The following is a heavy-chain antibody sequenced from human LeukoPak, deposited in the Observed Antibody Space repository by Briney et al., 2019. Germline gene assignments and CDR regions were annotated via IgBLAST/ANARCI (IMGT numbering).Heavy chain of an antibody. Sequence: PSETLSLTCAVSGGSTSSGGYSWSWIRQPPGKGLEWIGYIYHSGSTYYNPSLKSRVTISVDRSKNQFSLKLSSVTAADTAVYYCARVREEGYYFDYWGQGTLVTVSS. CDR2: IYHSGST. D-gene: IGHD3-10*01. CDR1: GGSTSSGGYS. V-gene: IGHV4-30-2*01. J-gene: IGHJ4*02. CDR3: ARVREEGYYFDY.